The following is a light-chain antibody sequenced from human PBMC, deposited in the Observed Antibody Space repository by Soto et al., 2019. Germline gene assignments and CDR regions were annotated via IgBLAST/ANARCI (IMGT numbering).Light chain of an antibody. CDR2: AAS. J-gene: IGKJ2*01. CDR3: QQSYSTPRMYT. CDR1: QSISSY. V-gene: IGKV1-39*01. Sequence: DIQMTQSPSSLSASVGDRVTITCRASQSISSYLNWYQQKPGKAPKLLIYAASSLQSGVPSRFSGSGSGTDFTLTIISLQPEDFATYYYQQSYSTPRMYTFGQVTKLEIK.